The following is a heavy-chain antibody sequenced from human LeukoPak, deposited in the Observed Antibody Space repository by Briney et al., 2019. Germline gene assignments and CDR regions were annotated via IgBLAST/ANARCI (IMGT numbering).Heavy chain of an antibody. J-gene: IGHJ4*02. Sequence: GGSLRLSCEVSGFXFSSYEMNWVRQAPGKGLEWMTLISYDGGNKHYADSVKGRFTISRDNSKNTLYLQMNSVRADDTAVYYCARGVEYSTGGTDYWGQGTLVTVAS. V-gene: IGHV3-30-3*01. CDR3: ARGVEYSTGGTDY. CDR2: ISYDGGNK. D-gene: IGHD1-14*01. CDR1: GFXFSSYE.